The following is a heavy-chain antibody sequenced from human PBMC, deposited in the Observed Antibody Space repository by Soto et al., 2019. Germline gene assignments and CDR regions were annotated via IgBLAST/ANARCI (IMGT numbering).Heavy chain of an antibody. CDR3: ARDMHAGFTHYFDP. J-gene: IGHJ5*02. V-gene: IGHV4-39*07. D-gene: IGHD1-26*01. CDR2: IYYSGST. Sequence: SETLSLTCSVSGGFISSSSYYWGWIRQPPGKGLEWIGSIYYSGSTYYNPSLKTRVTIPADTSKNQFSLKLTSMTASDTAVYYCARDMHAGFTHYFDPWGQGTLVTVSS. CDR1: GGFISSSSYY.